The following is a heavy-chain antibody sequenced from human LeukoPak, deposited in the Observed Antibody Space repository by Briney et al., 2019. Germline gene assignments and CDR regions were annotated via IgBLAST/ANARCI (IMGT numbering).Heavy chain of an antibody. J-gene: IGHJ4*02. Sequence: SQTLSLTCTVSGGSISSGGYYWSWIRQPPGKGLEWIGYIYHSGSTYYNPSLKSRVTISVDRSKNQFSLKLSSVTAADTAVYYCARVPRYSGYDARSVYIDYWGQGTLVTVSS. CDR3: ARVPRYSGYDARSVYIDY. V-gene: IGHV4-30-2*01. CDR2: IYHSGST. CDR1: GGSISSGGYY. D-gene: IGHD5-12*01.